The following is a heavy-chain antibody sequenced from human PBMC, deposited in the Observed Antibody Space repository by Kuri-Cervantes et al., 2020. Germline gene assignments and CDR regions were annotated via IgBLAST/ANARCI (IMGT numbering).Heavy chain of an antibody. V-gene: IGHV3-30*04. CDR2: ISYDGSNE. Sequence: GGSLRLSCAASGFTSSSYAMHWVRQAPGKGLEWVAVISYDGSNEYYADSVKSRFTISRDNSKNTLNLQMNSLRSEDTAVYYCAKVPAAFTCGGDCYWIQDIAFDIWGQGTKVTVSS. J-gene: IGHJ3*02. CDR1: GFTSSSYA. D-gene: IGHD2-21*02. CDR3: AKVPAAFTCGGDCYWIQDIAFDI.